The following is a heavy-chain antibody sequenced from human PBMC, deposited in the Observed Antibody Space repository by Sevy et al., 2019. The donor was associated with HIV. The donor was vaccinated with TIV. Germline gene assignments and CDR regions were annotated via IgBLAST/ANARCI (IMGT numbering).Heavy chain of an antibody. CDR3: TTGCDLYLCDYYYYYYMDV. D-gene: IGHD2-21*01. CDR1: GFTFSNAW. V-gene: IGHV3-15*01. J-gene: IGHJ6*03. Sequence: GGSLRLSCAASGFTFSNAWMSWVRQAPGKGLEWVGRIKSKTDGGTTDYAAPVKGRFTISRDDSKNTLYLQMNSLKTEDTAVYYCTTGCDLYLCDYYYYYYMDVWGKGTTVTVSS. CDR2: IKSKTDGGTT.